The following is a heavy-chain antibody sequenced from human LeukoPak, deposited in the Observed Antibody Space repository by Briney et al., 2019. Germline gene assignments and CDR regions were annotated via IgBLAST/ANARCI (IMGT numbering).Heavy chain of an antibody. V-gene: IGHV3-66*01. Sequence: GGSLRLSCAASGFTNNHMNWVRQAPGKALEWVAAIYSDDNTYYADSVKGRFSISIYSSKNTVYLQMNTLRAEDTAVYYCASRPKAEQWLAVFDYWGQGTLVTVSS. CDR2: IYSDDNT. CDR3: ASRPKAEQWLAVFDY. D-gene: IGHD6-19*01. CDR1: GFTNNH. J-gene: IGHJ4*02.